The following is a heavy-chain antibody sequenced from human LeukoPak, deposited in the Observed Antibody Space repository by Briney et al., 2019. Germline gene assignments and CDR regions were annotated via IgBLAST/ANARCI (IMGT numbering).Heavy chain of an antibody. CDR1: GFTFSSYA. CDR2: ISDSGGRT. Sequence: GGSLRLSCAASGFTFSSYAMTWVRQAPGKGLEWVSSISDSGGRTYHADSVKGRFTISRDNAQNSLYLQMNSLRVEDTAVYYCARDFRYEGDYWGQGTLVTVSS. V-gene: IGHV3-23*01. D-gene: IGHD5-12*01. J-gene: IGHJ4*02. CDR3: ARDFRYEGDY.